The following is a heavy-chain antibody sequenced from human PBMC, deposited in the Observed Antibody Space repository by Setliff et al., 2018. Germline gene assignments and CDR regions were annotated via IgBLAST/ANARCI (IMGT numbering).Heavy chain of an antibody. V-gene: IGHV3-30-3*02. D-gene: IGHD2-21*02. CDR1: GFTFSSYA. CDR2: ISYDGSNK. CDR3: AKLGWWLRLGDDAFDI. J-gene: IGHJ3*02. Sequence: GGSLRLSCAASGFTFSSYAMHWVRQAPGKGLEWVAVISYDGSNKYYADAVKGRFTISRDNSKNTLYLQMNSLGVEDPAIYYCAKLGWWLRLGDDAFDIWGQGTMVTVSS.